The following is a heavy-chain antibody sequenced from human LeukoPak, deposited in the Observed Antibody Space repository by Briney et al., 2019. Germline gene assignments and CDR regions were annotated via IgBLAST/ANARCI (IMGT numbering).Heavy chain of an antibody. Sequence: SETLSLTCTVSGYSISSGYYWGWIRQPPGKGLEWIGSIYHSGSTYYNPSLKSRVTISVDTSKNQFSLKLSSVTAADTAVYYCARETREQWLVPGYYYYMDVWGKGTTATVSS. CDR3: ARETREQWLVPGYYYYMDV. D-gene: IGHD6-19*01. CDR1: GYSISSGYY. V-gene: IGHV4-38-2*02. J-gene: IGHJ6*03. CDR2: IYHSGST.